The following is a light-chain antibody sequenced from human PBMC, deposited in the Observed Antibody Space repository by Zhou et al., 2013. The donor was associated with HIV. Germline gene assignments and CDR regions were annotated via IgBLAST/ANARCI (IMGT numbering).Light chain of an antibody. CDR2: TVS. J-gene: IGKJ5*01. V-gene: IGKV1-12*01. CDR3: QQYSGFPNT. CDR1: QGISNM. Sequence: DIQMTQSPSSVSASVGDRVTITCRASQGISNMLGWYQQEPGKAPKLLIYTVSSLLSGVPSRFSGSGSGTDFTLTISSLQPEDFATYYCQQYSGFPNTFGQGTRLEIK.